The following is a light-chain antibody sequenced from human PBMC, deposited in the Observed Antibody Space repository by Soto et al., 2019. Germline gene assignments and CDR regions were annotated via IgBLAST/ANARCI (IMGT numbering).Light chain of an antibody. CDR3: QQYYSTPT. CDR2: WAS. J-gene: IGKJ2*01. V-gene: IGKV4-1*01. Sequence: DIVMTQSPDSLAMSLGERATINCKSSQSVLYSSNNKNYLAWYQQKPGQPPKLLIYWASTRESGVPDRFSGSGSGTDFTLSISSLQAQDVAVYYCQQYYSTPTFGQGTTLEIK. CDR1: QSVLYSSNNKNY.